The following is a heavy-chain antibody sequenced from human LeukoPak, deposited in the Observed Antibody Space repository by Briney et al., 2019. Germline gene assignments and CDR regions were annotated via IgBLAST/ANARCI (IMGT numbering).Heavy chain of an antibody. Sequence: GGSLRLSCAASGFTFSSYWMRWVRQAPGKGLVWVSRINSDGSSTSYADSVKGRFTISRDNAKNTLYLQMNSLRAEDTAVYYCARVKSGSYSVDYWGQGTLVTVSS. CDR3: ARVKSGSYSVDY. CDR2: INSDGSST. J-gene: IGHJ4*02. CDR1: GFTFSSYW. V-gene: IGHV3-74*01. D-gene: IGHD1-26*01.